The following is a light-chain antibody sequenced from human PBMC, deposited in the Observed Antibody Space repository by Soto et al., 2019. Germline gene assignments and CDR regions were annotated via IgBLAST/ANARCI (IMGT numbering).Light chain of an antibody. J-gene: IGKJ5*01. Sequence: EIVLTQSPGTLSLSPGERATLSCRASHSFSTNYLAWYQQKPGQAPRLLIYDASSRATGIPDRFSGSGSGTGFTLTISRLEPEDFAVYYCHQYGTSPRTFGPGTRLEIK. CDR2: DAS. V-gene: IGKV3-20*01. CDR3: HQYGTSPRT. CDR1: HSFSTNY.